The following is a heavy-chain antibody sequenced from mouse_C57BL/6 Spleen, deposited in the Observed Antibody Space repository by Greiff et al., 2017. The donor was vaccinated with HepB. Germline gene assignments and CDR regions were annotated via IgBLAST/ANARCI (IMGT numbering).Heavy chain of an antibody. CDR2: IYPSDSET. D-gene: IGHD1-1*01. CDR3: ATITTRVDYAMDY. V-gene: IGHV1-61*01. Sequence: QVQLQQPGAELVRPGSSVKLSCKASGYTFTSYWMDWVKQRPGQGLEWIGNIYPSDSETHYNQKFKDKATLTVDKSSSTAYMQLSSLTAEESAVYYCATITTRVDYAMDYWGQGTSVTVSS. J-gene: IGHJ4*01. CDR1: GYTFTSYW.